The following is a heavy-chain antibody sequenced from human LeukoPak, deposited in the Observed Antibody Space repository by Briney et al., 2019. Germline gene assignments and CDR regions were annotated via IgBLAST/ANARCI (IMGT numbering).Heavy chain of an antibody. Sequence: SETLSLTCAVYGGSFSGYYWSWIRQPPGKGLEWIGEINRSGSTNYNPSLKSRVTISVDTSKNQFSLKLSSVTAADTAVYYCARAGFYYGMDVWGQGTTVTVSS. J-gene: IGHJ6*02. CDR2: INRSGST. CDR3: ARAGFYYGMDV. V-gene: IGHV4-34*01. CDR1: GGSFSGYY.